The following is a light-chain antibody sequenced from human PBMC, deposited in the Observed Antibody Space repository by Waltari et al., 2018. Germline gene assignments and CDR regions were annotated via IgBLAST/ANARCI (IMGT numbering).Light chain of an antibody. V-gene: IGKV1-5*03. CDR1: QNIDTW. Sequence: DIHLTQSPSTLSASVGDRVTITCRASQNIDTWLAWYPQKPGKAPKLLIYKASYLQSGVPSRFSGRGSGTEFTLTIDSLQPDDFATYHCQQYNSYSCGFGPGTTVDLK. CDR3: QQYNSYSCG. J-gene: IGKJ3*01. CDR2: KAS.